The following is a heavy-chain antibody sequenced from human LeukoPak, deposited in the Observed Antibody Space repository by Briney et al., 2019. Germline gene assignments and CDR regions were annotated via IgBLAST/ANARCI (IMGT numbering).Heavy chain of an antibody. CDR3: AREPLPSRPLDV. CDR1: GDSISSYF. V-gene: IGHV4-4*07. CDR2: IYASGIT. D-gene: IGHD6-6*01. Sequence: SETLSLTCTVSGDSISSYFWTWIRQPAGKGLEWIGRIYASGITNYNPSLRSRVTMSVDTSKNQFSLKLSSVTAADTAVYYCAREPLPSRPLDVWDKGTTVTVSS. J-gene: IGHJ6*04.